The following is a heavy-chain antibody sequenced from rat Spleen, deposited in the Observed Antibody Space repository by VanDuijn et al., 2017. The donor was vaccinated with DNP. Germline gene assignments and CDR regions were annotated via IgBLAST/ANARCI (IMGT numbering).Heavy chain of an antibody. J-gene: IGHJ3*01. Sequence: EVQLVESGGDLVQPGRSLKLSCVASGFTFNSYWMAWIRQVPGKGLEWVASVPSSGGSTYYPDSEKGRFIISRDNARNTLYLQMNSLRSEDTATYYCARVSSSAWWGQGTQVTVSS. CDR3: ARVSSSAW. CDR1: GFTFNSYW. D-gene: IGHD1-2*01. V-gene: IGHV5-31*01. CDR2: VPSSGGST.